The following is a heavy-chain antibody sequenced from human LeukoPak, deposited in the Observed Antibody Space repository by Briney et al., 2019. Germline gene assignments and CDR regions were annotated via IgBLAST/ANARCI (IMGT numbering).Heavy chain of an antibody. V-gene: IGHV1-69*01. D-gene: IGHD3-9*01. Sequence: GSSVKVPCKASGGTFSSYAISWVRQAPGQGLEWMGGIIPIFGTANYAQKFQGRVTITADESTSTAYMELSSLRSEDTAVYYCARGGDILTGQFFFDYWGQGTLVTVSS. CDR1: GGTFSSYA. CDR3: ARGGDILTGQFFFDY. J-gene: IGHJ4*02. CDR2: IIPIFGTA.